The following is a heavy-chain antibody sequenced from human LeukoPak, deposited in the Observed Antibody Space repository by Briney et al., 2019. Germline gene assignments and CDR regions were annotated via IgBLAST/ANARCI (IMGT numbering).Heavy chain of an antibody. CDR3: ARGSPDIVVVPAAAAPSYYFDY. CDR2: INHSGST. CDR1: GGSISSSNW. Sequence: ASETLSLTCAVSGGSISSSNWWSWVRQPPGKGLEWIGEINHSGSTNYNPSLKSRVTISVDASKNQFSLKLSSVTAADTAVYYCARGSPDIVVVPAAAAPSYYFDYWGQGTLVTVSS. J-gene: IGHJ4*02. V-gene: IGHV4-4*02. D-gene: IGHD2-2*01.